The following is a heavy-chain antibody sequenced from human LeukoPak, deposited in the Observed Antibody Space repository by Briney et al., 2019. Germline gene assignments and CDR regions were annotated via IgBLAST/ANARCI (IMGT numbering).Heavy chain of an antibody. CDR3: AREDYGDYPFDY. Sequence: PSETLSLTCTVSGYSISSGYYWGWIRQPPGKGLEWIGSIYHSGSTYYNPSLKSRVTISVDTSKNQFSLKLSSVTAADTAVYYCAREDYGDYPFDYWGQGTLVTVSS. D-gene: IGHD4-17*01. J-gene: IGHJ4*02. V-gene: IGHV4-38-2*02. CDR1: GYSISSGYY. CDR2: IYHSGST.